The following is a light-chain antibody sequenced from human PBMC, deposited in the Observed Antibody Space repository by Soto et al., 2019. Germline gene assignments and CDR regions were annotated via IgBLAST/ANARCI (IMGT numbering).Light chain of an antibody. V-gene: IGKV3-20*01. CDR1: QSVSSN. J-gene: IGKJ1*01. CDR3: QQYGSSSWT. Sequence: IVMTQSPATLSVSPGERATLSCRASQSVSSNLAWYQQKPGQAPRLLIYGASSRATGIPDRFSGSGSGTEFTLTISRLEPEDFAVYYCQQYGSSSWTFGQGTKVEIK. CDR2: GAS.